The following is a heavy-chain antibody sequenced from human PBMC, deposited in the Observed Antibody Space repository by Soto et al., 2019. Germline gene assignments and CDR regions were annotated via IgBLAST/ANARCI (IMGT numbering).Heavy chain of an antibody. Sequence: ASVKVSCKASGYTFTSYGISWVRQAPGQGLEWMGWISAYNGNTNYAQKIQGRVNMTTDTSTSTAYMELRSLRSDDTAVYYCAIAKNYDFWSGYPTDYGMDVWGQGTTVTVSS. D-gene: IGHD3-3*01. CDR1: GYTFTSYG. J-gene: IGHJ6*02. V-gene: IGHV1-18*01. CDR3: AIAKNYDFWSGYPTDYGMDV. CDR2: ISAYNGNT.